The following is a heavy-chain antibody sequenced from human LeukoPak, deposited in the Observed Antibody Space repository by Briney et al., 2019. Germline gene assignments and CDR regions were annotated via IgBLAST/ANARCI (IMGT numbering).Heavy chain of an antibody. CDR3: ATSESQTKFDF. J-gene: IGHJ4*02. V-gene: IGHV5-51*01. D-gene: IGHD1/OR15-1a*01. CDR1: GYRFNTYW. Sequence: GESLKISCKGSGYRFNTYWIGWVRQMPGKGLEWMGIIFPGDSETIYSPSFLGQVTISADKSLSTAYLQWTSLKASDSAMYYCATSESQTKFDFWGQGTLVTASS. CDR2: IFPGDSET.